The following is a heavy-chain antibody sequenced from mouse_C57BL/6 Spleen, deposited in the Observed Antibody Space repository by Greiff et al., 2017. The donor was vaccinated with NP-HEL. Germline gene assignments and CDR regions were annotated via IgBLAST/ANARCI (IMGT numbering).Heavy chain of an antibody. D-gene: IGHD2-1*01. J-gene: IGHJ4*01. CDR1: GYTFTSYW. CDR3: AREEGNYYHYYYAMDY. V-gene: IGHV1-64*01. CDR2: IHPNSGGT. Sequence: VQLQQPGAELVKPGASVKLSCKASGYTFTSYWMHWVKQRPGQGLEWIGMIHPNSGGTHYNEKFKSKATLTVDKSSSTAYMQVSSLTSEDSTVYYCAREEGNYYHYYYAMDYWGQGTSVTVSS.